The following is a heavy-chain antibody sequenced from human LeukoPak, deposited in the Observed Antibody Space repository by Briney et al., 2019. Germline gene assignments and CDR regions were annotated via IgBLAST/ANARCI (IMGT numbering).Heavy chain of an antibody. V-gene: IGHV4-38-2*02. CDR1: GGSISGYY. D-gene: IGHD6-6*01. Sequence: PSETLSLTCTVSGGSISGYYWGWIRQPPGKGLEWIGSIYHSGSTYYNPSLKSRVTISVDTSKNQFSLKLSSVTAADTAVYYCARVFGEYSSSSALDYWGQGTLVTVSS. CDR2: IYHSGST. J-gene: IGHJ4*02. CDR3: ARVFGEYSSSSALDY.